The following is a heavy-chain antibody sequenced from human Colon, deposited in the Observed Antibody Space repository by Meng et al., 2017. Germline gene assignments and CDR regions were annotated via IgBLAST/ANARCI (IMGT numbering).Heavy chain of an antibody. CDR1: GFAFSDAW. J-gene: IGHJ4*02. D-gene: IGHD2-2*01. Sequence: GESLKISCEASGFAFSDAWMSWVRQAPGGGLEWVGRVRSKAAGGTTEYAAPVRGRFTISRDNAKNSLYLEMNSLRAEDTAFYHCARGRAYCSRTSCHFDYWGQGTLVTVSS. CDR2: VRSKAAGGTT. V-gene: IGHV3-15*05. CDR3: ARGRAYCSRTSCHFDY.